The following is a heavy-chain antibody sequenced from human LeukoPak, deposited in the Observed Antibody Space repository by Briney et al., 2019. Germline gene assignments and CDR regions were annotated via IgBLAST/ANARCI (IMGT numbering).Heavy chain of an antibody. CDR3: ARGRMYYYDSSGYYPIDY. CDR2: IVPVFGTT. Sequence: SVKVSCKASGGTFGSYAISWVRQAPGQGFEWVGTIVPVFGTTKYAQRFQGRLTIMTDDSTSTAYMELSSLRSEDTAVYYCARGRMYYYDSSGYYPIDYWGQGTLVTVSS. D-gene: IGHD3-22*01. J-gene: IGHJ4*02. V-gene: IGHV1-69*05. CDR1: GGTFGSYA.